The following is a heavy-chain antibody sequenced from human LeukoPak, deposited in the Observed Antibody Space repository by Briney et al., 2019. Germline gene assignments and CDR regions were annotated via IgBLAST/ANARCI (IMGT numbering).Heavy chain of an antibody. CDR3: ARARVRAAAARFGFGY. CDR2: INHSGST. CDR1: GGSFSGYY. V-gene: IGHV4-34*01. Sequence: SETLSLTCAVYGGSFSGYYWSWIRQPPGKGLEWIGEINHSGSTNYNPSLKSRVIISVDTSKNQFSLKLSSVTAADTAVYYCARARVRAAAARFGFGYWGQGTLVTVSS. D-gene: IGHD6-13*01. J-gene: IGHJ4*02.